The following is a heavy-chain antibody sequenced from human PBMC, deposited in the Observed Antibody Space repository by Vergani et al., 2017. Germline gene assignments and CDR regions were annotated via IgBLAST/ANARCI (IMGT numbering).Heavy chain of an antibody. CDR1: GYSFTSYW. J-gene: IGHJ3*02. V-gene: IGHV5-51*01. D-gene: IGHD3-22*01. CDR2: IYPGDSDT. CDR3: ARDRSSGYYREADAFDI. Sequence: EVQLVQSGAEVKKPRESLKISCKGSGYSFTSYWIGWVGQMPGKGLEWMGIIYPGDSDTRYSPSFQGQVTISADKSISTAYLQWSSLKASDTAMYYCARDRSSGYYREADAFDIWGQGTMVTVSS.